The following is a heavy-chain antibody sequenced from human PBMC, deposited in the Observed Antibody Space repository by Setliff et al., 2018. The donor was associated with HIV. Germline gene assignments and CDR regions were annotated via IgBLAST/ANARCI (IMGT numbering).Heavy chain of an antibody. Sequence: SETLSLTCNVSGDSLNTYYWSWIRQSGGKGLEWIGRIYASGKTTFNPSLKSRVRMSVDTSKNQFSLKLSSVTAADTAVYYCARDRCSGCYRFDYWGQGTLVTVSS. V-gene: IGHV4-4*07. CDR3: ARDRCSGCYRFDY. J-gene: IGHJ4*02. D-gene: IGHD6-19*01. CDR2: IYASGKT. CDR1: GDSLNTYY.